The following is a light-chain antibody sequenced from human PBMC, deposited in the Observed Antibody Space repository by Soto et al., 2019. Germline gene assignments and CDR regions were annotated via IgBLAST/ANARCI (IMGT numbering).Light chain of an antibody. Sequence: QSVLTQPASVSGSPGQSVTISCPGTSSDVGGYNYVSWYQQHPGKAPKLMIYEVRNRPSGVSNRFSGSKSGNTASLTISGLQAEDEADYYCSSYRSSSTWVFGGGTKLTVL. J-gene: IGLJ3*02. CDR1: SSDVGGYNY. CDR3: SSYRSSSTWV. CDR2: EVR. V-gene: IGLV2-14*01.